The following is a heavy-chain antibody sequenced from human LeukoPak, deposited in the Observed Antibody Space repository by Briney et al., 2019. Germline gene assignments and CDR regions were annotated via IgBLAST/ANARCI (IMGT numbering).Heavy chain of an antibody. Sequence: PGGSLRLSCAASGFTFSSYWMSWVRQAPGKGLEWVANIKQDGSEKYCVDSVKGRFTISRDNSKNTVSLQLSSLRVEDTAVYFCAKDREDSAMISGVFDLWGRGTLVTVSS. V-gene: IGHV3-7*03. J-gene: IGHJ2*01. D-gene: IGHD5-18*01. CDR3: AKDREDSAMISGVFDL. CDR2: IKQDGSEK. CDR1: GFTFSSYW.